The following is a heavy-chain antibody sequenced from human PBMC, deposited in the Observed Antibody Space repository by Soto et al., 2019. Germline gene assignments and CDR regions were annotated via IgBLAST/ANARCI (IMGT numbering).Heavy chain of an antibody. Sequence: PSETLSLTCSVSGYSISNLDYFWAWIRQPPGQALEYIGYIYKSATTYYNPSFKSRVAISVDTSKSQFSLNVTSVTAADTAVYFCARGRYCLTGRCFPNWFDSWGQGALVTVSS. J-gene: IGHJ5*01. CDR3: ARGRYCLTGRCFPNWFDS. CDR2: IYKSATT. D-gene: IGHD7-27*01. V-gene: IGHV4-30-4*01. CDR1: GYSISNLDYF.